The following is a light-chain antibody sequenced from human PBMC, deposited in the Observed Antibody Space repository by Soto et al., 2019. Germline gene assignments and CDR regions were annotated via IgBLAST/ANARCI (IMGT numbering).Light chain of an antibody. CDR2: AAS. CDR1: QSISSY. J-gene: IGKJ5*01. CDR3: QQGYSTPNT. Sequence: DIQMTQSPSSLSASVGDRVTITCRASQSISSYLNWYQQKPGKAPKLLIYAASSLQSGVPSRFSGSGSGTDFTLTISSLQPEDFATYYCQQGYSTPNTFGQGTLLAVK. V-gene: IGKV1-39*01.